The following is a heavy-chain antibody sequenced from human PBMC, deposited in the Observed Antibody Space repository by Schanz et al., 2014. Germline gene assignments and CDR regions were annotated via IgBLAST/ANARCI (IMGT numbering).Heavy chain of an antibody. J-gene: IGHJ4*02. Sequence: QVQLQQWGAGLLKPSETLSLTCAFSGGSFSGYWWTWVRQSPGKGLEWIGEVNHGGYTNYNPSLKSRVTVAVEMTKKQFSPSLSSVTAADTAAYYCATWSGTRLFHNWGQGTLVTVSS. V-gene: IGHV4-34*01. CDR2: VNHGGYT. CDR3: ATWSGTRLFHN. CDR1: GGSFSGYW. D-gene: IGHD1-7*01.